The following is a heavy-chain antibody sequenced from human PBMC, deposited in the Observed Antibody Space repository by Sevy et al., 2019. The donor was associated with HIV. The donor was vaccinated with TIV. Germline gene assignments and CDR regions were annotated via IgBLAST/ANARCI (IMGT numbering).Heavy chain of an antibody. D-gene: IGHD3-22*01. J-gene: IGHJ4*02. Sequence: ASVKVSCKASGYIFTSYDINWVRQATGQGLEWMGWMNPNTDNTGYAQKFQGRVTMTRNTSISTAYMELSSLRSEDTAVYYCARSGDSIGLKTYFDYWGQGTLVTVSS. CDR1: GYIFTSYD. CDR2: MNPNTDNT. CDR3: ARSGDSIGLKTYFDY. V-gene: IGHV1-8*01.